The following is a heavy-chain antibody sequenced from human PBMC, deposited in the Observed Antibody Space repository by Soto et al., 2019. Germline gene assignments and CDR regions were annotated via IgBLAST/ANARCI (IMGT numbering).Heavy chain of an antibody. CDR3: ARDFYDSSGYYHDAFDI. D-gene: IGHD3-22*01. J-gene: IGHJ3*02. Sequence: GGSLRLSCAASGFTFSDHYMDWVRQAPGKGLEWVGRTRNKANSYTTEYAASVKGRFTISRDDSKNSLYLQMNSLKTEDTAVYYCARDFYDSSGYYHDAFDIWGQGTMVTVSS. CDR2: TRNKANSYTT. V-gene: IGHV3-72*01. CDR1: GFTFSDHY.